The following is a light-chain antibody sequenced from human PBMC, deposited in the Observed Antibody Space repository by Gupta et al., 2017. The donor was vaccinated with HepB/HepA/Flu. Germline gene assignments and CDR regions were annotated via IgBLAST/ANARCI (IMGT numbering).Light chain of an antibody. CDR3: CSFAHGNSWV. CDR1: INDVGSHSL. Sequence: QSALTQPASVSGSPGQSITISCTGTINDVGSHSLVSWYQQHPGKAPKLVLYGVTQRTAGIAYRFSGSKSGNTASLTISGLQAEDEADYYCCSFAHGNSWVFGGGTKLTVL. CDR2: GVT. V-gene: IGLV2-23*02. J-gene: IGLJ3*02.